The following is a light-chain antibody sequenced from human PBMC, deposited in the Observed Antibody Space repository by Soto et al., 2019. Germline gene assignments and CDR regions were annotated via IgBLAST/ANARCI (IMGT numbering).Light chain of an antibody. CDR2: KAS. CDR3: QQYNSYPWT. J-gene: IGKJ1*01. CDR1: QSISRW. Sequence: DIQMTQSPSTLSASVGDRVTITCRARQSISRWLAWYQQKPGKAPKLLIYKASSLESGVPSRFSGSGSGTEFNLTISSLQPDDFATYYCQQYNSYPWTFGQGTKVEIK. V-gene: IGKV1-5*03.